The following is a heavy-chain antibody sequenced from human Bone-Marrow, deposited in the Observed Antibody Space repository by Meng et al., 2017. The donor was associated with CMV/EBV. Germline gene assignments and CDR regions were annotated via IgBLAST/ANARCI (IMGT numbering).Heavy chain of an antibody. V-gene: IGHV3-30*02. CDR3: ARGPSFQRYCSSTSCYSEYFQH. J-gene: IGHJ1*01. CDR1: GFTFSSYG. D-gene: IGHD2-2*01. CDR2: IRYDGSNK. Sequence: GGSLRLSCAASGFTFSSYGMHWVRQAPGKGLEWVAFIRYDGSNKYYADSVKGRFTISRDNSKNTLYLQMNSLRAEDTAVYYCARGPSFQRYCSSTSCYSEYFQHWGQGTLVTVS.